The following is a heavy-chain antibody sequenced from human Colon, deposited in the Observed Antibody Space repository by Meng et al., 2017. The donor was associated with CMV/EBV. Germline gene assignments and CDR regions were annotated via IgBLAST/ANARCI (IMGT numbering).Heavy chain of an antibody. CDR3: VRENYDSADF. D-gene: IGHD3-3*01. Sequence: GGSLRLSCAASGFTFTNAWMNWVRQAPGKGLVWVSRMNTDGSSTTYADSVKGRFTISRDNAKNTLFLQMSNLRTEDTAVYFCVRENYDSADFWGQGTLVTVSS. V-gene: IGHV3-74*01. CDR2: MNTDGSST. J-gene: IGHJ4*02. CDR1: GFTFTNAW.